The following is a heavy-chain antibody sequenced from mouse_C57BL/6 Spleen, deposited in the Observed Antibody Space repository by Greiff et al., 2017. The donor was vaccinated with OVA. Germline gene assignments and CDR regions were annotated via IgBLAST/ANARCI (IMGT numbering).Heavy chain of an antibody. CDR1: GYAFSSYW. CDR3: ARSYGNPYYAMDY. CDR2: IYPGDGDT. V-gene: IGHV1-80*01. Sequence: VQLVESGAELVKPGASVKISCKASGYAFSSYWMNWVKQRPGKGLEWIGQIYPGDGDTNYNGKFKGKATLTADKSSSTAYMQLSSLTSEDSAVYFCARSYGNPYYAMDYWGQGTSVIVSS. D-gene: IGHD2-10*02. J-gene: IGHJ4*01.